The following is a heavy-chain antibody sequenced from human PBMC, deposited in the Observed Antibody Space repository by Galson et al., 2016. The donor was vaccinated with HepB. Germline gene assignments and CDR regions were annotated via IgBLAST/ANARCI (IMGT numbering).Heavy chain of an antibody. CDR2: ISWNGETT. D-gene: IGHD4-17*01. V-gene: IGHV3-20*04. CDR3: AREVTTVTTNFVMSV. J-gene: IGHJ6*03. Sequence: SLRLSCAASGFTFGDYGMFWVRQGPGKGLEWVSYISWNGETTEFTDSVKGRFIISRDNVRNSLFLEMKSLRVEDTGIYYCAREVTTVTTNFVMSVWGKGSSGTVSS. CDR1: GFTFGDYG.